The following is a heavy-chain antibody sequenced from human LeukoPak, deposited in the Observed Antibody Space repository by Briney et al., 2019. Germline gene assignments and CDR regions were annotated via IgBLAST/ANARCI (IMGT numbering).Heavy chain of an antibody. Sequence: SETLSLTCTVSGGSINNGDYYWNWIRQHPGKGLEWIGYIYYSGSTYYSPSLKSRVTISIDTSKNQFSLKLRSVTAADTAVYYCAREDSSGYLGYWGQGTLVTVSS. V-gene: IGHV4-31*03. CDR3: AREDSSGYLGY. CDR2: IYYSGST. J-gene: IGHJ4*02. CDR1: GGSINNGDYY. D-gene: IGHD3-22*01.